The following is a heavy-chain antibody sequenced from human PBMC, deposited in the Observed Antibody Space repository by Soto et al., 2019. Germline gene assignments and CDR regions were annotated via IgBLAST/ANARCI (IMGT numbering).Heavy chain of an antibody. Sequence: HPXGSLRLSCAASGFTFSSYGMHWVRQAPGKGLDWVAVIWYDGSNKYYADSVKGRFTISRDNSKNTLYLQMNSLRAEDTAVYYCAREGAAAVRCDSWGQGTLVTVSS. J-gene: IGHJ4*02. V-gene: IGHV3-33*01. D-gene: IGHD6-13*01. CDR3: AREGAAAVRCDS. CDR2: IWYDGSNK. CDR1: GFTFSSYG.